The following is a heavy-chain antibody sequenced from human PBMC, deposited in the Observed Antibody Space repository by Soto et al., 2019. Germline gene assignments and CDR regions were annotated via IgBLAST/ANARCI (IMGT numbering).Heavy chain of an antibody. D-gene: IGHD3-10*01. CDR1: GGSISSYY. CDR2: IYYSGST. V-gene: IGHV4-59*08. CDR3: ARHWFGELLLDY. J-gene: IGHJ4*02. Sequence: SETLSLTCTVSGGSISSYYWSWIRQPPGKGLEWIGYIYYSGSTNYNPSLKGRVTISVDTSKNQFSLKLSSVTAADTAVYYCARHWFGELLLDYWGQGTLVTVSS.